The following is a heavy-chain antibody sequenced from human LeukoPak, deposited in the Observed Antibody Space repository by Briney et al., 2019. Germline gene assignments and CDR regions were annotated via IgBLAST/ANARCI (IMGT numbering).Heavy chain of an antibody. CDR1: GASINSGAFY. CDR3: ARLRREAVTSAADFDF. CDR2: IYYTGRT. J-gene: IGHJ4*02. V-gene: IGHV4-31*03. D-gene: IGHD6-13*01. Sequence: SETLSLTCTVSGASINSGAFYWSWIRHHAGKGLEWIGYIYYTGRTNYNPSLRGRTTISIDTSESRFSLRLTSVTAADTAVYYCARLRREAVTSAADFDFWGQGTLVTVSS.